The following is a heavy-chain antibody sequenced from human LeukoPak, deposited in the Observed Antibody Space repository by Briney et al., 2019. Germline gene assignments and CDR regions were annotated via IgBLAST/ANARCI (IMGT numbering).Heavy chain of an antibody. D-gene: IGHD3-22*01. CDR1: GGSISSYY. J-gene: IGHJ3*02. Sequence: SETLSLTCTVSGGSISSYYWSWIRQPPGKGLEWIGYIYYSGSTYYNPSLKSRVTISVDTSKNQFSLKLSSVTAADTAVYYCARDHSSGYYLGAFDIWGQGTMVTVSS. CDR2: IYYSGST. V-gene: IGHV4-59*12. CDR3: ARDHSSGYYLGAFDI.